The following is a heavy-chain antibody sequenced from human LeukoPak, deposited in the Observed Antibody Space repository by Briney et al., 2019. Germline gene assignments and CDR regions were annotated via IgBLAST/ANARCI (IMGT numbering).Heavy chain of an antibody. J-gene: IGHJ5*02. CDR2: ISGSGGST. D-gene: IGHD4-17*01. CDR1: GFTFSSYA. Sequence: GGSLRLSCAASGFTFSSYAMSWVRQAPGKGLEWVSAISGSGGSTYYVDSVKGRFTISRDNSKNTLCLQMNSLRAEDTAVYYCAKDYGVSWFDPWGQGALVTVSS. V-gene: IGHV3-23*01. CDR3: AKDYGVSWFDP.